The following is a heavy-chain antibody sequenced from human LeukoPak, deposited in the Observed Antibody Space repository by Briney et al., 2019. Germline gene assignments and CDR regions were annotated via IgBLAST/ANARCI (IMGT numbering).Heavy chain of an antibody. CDR2: INHSGST. J-gene: IGHJ6*02. D-gene: IGHD5-18*01. V-gene: IGHV4-34*01. CDR3: ARGPPPYIQLWSAYYYYGMDV. Sequence: SETLSLTCAVYGGSFSGYYWSWIRHPPGKGLEWIGEINHSGSTNYSPSLKSRVTISVDTSKNQFSLKLSSVTAADTAVYYCARGPPPYIQLWSAYYYYGMDVWGQGTTVTVSS. CDR1: GGSFSGYY.